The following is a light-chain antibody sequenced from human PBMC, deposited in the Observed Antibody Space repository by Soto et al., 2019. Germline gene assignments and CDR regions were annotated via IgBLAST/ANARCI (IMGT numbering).Light chain of an antibody. J-gene: IGKJ5*01. CDR2: GAS. CDR3: QQYSNWPPIT. Sequence: EVGMTQSPATLSVSPGERATLSCRASQSVSSNLAWYQQKPGQAPRLLIYGASTRATGIPARFSGSGSGTEFTLTTGRLEPEDFAVYYCQQYSNWPPITFGQGTRLAIK. V-gene: IGKV3-15*01. CDR1: QSVSSN.